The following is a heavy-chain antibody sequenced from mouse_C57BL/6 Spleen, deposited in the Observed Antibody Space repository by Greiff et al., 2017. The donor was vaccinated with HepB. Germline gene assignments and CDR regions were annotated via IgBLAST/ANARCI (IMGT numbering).Heavy chain of an antibody. J-gene: IGHJ3*01. V-gene: IGHV1-82*01. CDR2: IYPGDGDT. CDR3: ARQDFHVAY. Sequence: QVQLQQSGPELVKPGASVKISCKASGYAFSSSWMNWVKQRPGKGLEWIGRIYPGDGDTNYNGKFKGKATLTADKSSSTAYMQLSSLTSEDSAVYFCARQDFHVAYWGQGTLVTVSA. CDR1: GYAFSSSW.